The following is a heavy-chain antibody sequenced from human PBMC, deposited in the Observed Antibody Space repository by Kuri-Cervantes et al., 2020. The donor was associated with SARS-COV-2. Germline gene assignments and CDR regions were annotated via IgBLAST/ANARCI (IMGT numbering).Heavy chain of an antibody. D-gene: IGHD1-1*01. J-gene: IGHJ6*03. CDR3: ASGGQLPYYYYYYYMDV. CDR1: GYTFTGYY. V-gene: IGHV1-2*02. Sequence: ASVKVSCKASGYTFTGYYMHWVRQAPGQGLEWMGWINPNSGGTNYAQKFQGRVTMTRGTSISTAYMELSSLRSEDTAVYYCASGGQLPYYYYYYYMDVWGKGTTVTVSS. CDR2: INPNSGGT.